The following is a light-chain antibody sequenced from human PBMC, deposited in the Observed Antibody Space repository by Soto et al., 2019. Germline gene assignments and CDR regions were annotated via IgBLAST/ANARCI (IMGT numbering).Light chain of an antibody. CDR1: QSVSSK. J-gene: IGKJ5*01. V-gene: IGKV3-15*01. CDR2: DTS. Sequence: EIVMTQSPATLSVSPGERATLSCRASQSVSSKLAWYQQKPGQAPRLLIYDTSTRATGIPARFSGSGSGTDFTLTISRLQSEDFAVYYCQQYNKWPRITFGQGTRLEIK. CDR3: QQYNKWPRIT.